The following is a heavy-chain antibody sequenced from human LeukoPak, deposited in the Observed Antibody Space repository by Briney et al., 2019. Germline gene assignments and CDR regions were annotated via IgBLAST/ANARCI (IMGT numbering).Heavy chain of an antibody. CDR3: ARDTTPVNLPNQYYGMDV. D-gene: IGHD4-17*01. CDR2: ISSSGSTI. J-gene: IGHJ6*02. Sequence: GGSLRLSCAASGFTFSSYEMNWVRQAPGKGLEWVSYISSSGSTIYYADSVKGRFTISRDNANNSLYLQMNSLRAAATAVYNCARDTTPVNLPNQYYGMDVWGQGTTVTVPS. CDR1: GFTFSSYE. V-gene: IGHV3-48*03.